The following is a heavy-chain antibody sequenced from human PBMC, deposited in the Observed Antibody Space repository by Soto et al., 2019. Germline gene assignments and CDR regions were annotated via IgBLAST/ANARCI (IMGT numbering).Heavy chain of an antibody. CDR3: AGGHSSSWYVCDY. D-gene: IGHD6-13*01. CDR2: MNHNSGNT. Sequence: QVQLVQSGAEVKKPGASVKVSCKASGYTFTSYDINWVRQATGQGLEWMGWMNHNSGNTVYAQKFQGRVTMTRNTSISTAYMELSGLRSEATAVYYCAGGHSSSWYVCDYWGQGTLVTVSS. V-gene: IGHV1-8*01. J-gene: IGHJ4*02. CDR1: GYTFTSYD.